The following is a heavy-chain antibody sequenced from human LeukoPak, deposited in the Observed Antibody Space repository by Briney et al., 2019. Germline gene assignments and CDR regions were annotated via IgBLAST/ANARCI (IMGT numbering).Heavy chain of an antibody. CDR2: IYYSGST. D-gene: IGHD3-10*01. V-gene: IGHV4-39*01. CDR1: GGSISSSSYY. Sequence: SETLSLTCTVSGGSISSSSYYWGWIRQPPGKGLEWIGSIYYSGSTYYNPSLKSRVTISVDTSKNQFSLKLRSVTAADTAVYYCASMHYGSGSYFGGNWGQGTLVTVSS. J-gene: IGHJ4*02. CDR3: ASMHYGSGSYFGGN.